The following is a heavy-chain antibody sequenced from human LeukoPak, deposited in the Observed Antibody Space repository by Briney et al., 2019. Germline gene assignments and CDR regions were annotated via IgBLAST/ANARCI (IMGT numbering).Heavy chain of an antibody. Sequence: SGPTPVKPTQTLTLTCTFSGFSLSTSGVGVGWIRQPPGKALEWLALIYWDDDKRYSPSLKSRLTITKDTSKNQVVLTMTNMDPVDTATYYCAHSGNYYGSGSSSMDVWGKGTTVTVSS. CDR2: IYWDDDK. CDR3: AHSGNYYGSGSSSMDV. D-gene: IGHD3-10*01. J-gene: IGHJ6*04. CDR1: GFSLSTSGVG. V-gene: IGHV2-5*02.